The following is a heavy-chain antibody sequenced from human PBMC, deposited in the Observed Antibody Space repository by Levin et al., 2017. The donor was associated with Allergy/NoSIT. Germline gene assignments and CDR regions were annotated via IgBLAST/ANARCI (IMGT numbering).Heavy chain of an antibody. V-gene: IGHV3-23*01. CDR2: ISGSGDST. D-gene: IGHD3-9*01. CDR1: GFTFSSHA. Sequence: RTGGSLRLSCAASGFTFSSHATSWVRQAPGKGLEWVSGISGSGDSTYYADSVKGRFTISRDNSKNTLYLQMNSLRAEDTAVYYCAKNAIGDYDILTGWGYYYYMDVWGKGTTVTVSS. CDR3: AKNAIGDYDILTGWGYYYYMDV. J-gene: IGHJ6*03.